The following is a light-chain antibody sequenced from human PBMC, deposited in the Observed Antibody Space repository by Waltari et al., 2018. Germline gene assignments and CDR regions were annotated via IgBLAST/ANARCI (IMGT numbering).Light chain of an antibody. V-gene: IGLV3-19*01. CDR1: SLRRYS. CDR3: LSRDISSTRF. J-gene: IGLJ2*01. Sequence: SSELTQDPTVSVALGQTVRITCQGVSLRRYSASWYQQRPGQAPVLVFYGQDNRPSGIPDRFSGSTSGDTATLTITGTQAEDEADYYCLSRDISSTRFFGGGTRLTV. CDR2: GQD.